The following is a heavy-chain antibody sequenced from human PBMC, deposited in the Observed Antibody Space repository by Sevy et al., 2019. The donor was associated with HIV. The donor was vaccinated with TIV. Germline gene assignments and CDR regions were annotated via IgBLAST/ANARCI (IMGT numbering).Heavy chain of an antibody. CDR3: ARLVPCDIWFDP. Sequence: SETLSLTCTVTGDSMNTYYWAWIRQPPGKSLEWVGYILYSGSTEYSPSLKSRVTMALDKSKNEVSLRLSSVTAADTAVYYCARLVPCDIWFDPWGQGRLVTVSS. CDR2: ILYSGST. V-gene: IGHV4-59*01. CDR1: GDSMNTYY. D-gene: IGHD2-8*02. J-gene: IGHJ5*02.